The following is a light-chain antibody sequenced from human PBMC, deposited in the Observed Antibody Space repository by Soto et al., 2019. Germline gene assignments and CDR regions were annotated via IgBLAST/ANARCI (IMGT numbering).Light chain of an antibody. CDR1: TSNIVNNF. CDR3: ATWDTRLSGVV. Sequence: QSVLTQPPSVSAAPGQKVTISCSGNTSNIVNNFVSWYQHLPRAAPKLLIYVNNKRPSGVPERFSGSKGGSSATLGIAGLQTGDEADYYCATWDTRLSGVVFGGGTQLTVL. J-gene: IGLJ7*01. CDR2: VNN. V-gene: IGLV1-51*01.